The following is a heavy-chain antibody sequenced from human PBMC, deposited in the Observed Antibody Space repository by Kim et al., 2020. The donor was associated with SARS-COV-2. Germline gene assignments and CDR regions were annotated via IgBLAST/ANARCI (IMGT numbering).Heavy chain of an antibody. Sequence: GGSLRLSCAASGFTFSSYGMHWVRQAPGKGLEWVAVISYDGSNKYYADSVKGRFTISRDNSKNTLYLQMNSLRAEDTAVYYCAREGYCSSTSCPGALRTAPFFYYGVDVWGQGTAVTVSS. D-gene: IGHD2-2*01. J-gene: IGHJ6*02. CDR1: GFTFSSYG. CDR2: ISYDGSNK. CDR3: AREGYCSSTSCPGALRTAPFFYYGVDV. V-gene: IGHV3-33*05.